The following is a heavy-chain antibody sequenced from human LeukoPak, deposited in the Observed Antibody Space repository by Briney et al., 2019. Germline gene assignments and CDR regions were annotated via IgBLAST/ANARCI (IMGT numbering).Heavy chain of an antibody. J-gene: IGHJ4*02. CDR3: ARKTTGDQGSYFDY. Sequence: PSKTLSLTCTVSGGSVSSGRYYWSWIRQPPGKGLEWIGYYYYSGSTNYNPSLKTRVTISIDTSKNQFSLKVSSVTAADTAVYYCARKTTGDQGSYFDYWGQGTLVTVSS. CDR1: GGSVSSGRYY. D-gene: IGHD1-1*01. CDR2: YYYSGST. V-gene: IGHV4-61*01.